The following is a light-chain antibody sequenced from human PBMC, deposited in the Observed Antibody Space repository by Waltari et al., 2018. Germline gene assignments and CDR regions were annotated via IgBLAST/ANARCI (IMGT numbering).Light chain of an antibody. CDR3: QQYYAPLRT. CDR2: WAS. Sequence: DIVMTQSPDSLAVSLGERATINCKSSQSIFYISNNKNYLAWYQQKPGQSPKLLISWASTRESGVPDRFSGSGSGTDFTLTISSLQAEDVAVYYCQQYYAPLRTFGQGTKVEVK. J-gene: IGKJ1*01. V-gene: IGKV4-1*01. CDR1: QSIFYISNNKNY.